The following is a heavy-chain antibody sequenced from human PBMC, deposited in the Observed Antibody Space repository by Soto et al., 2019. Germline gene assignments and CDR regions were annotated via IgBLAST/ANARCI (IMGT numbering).Heavy chain of an antibody. V-gene: IGHV3-23*01. J-gene: IGHJ5*02. Sequence: PGGSLRLSCAASGFTFSSYAMSWVRRAPGKGLEWVSLISGGGGSTYYADSVKGRFTIFRENSNNTLFLQMNSLRADDTAVYYCAKREGTTSPGPAPLNWFDPWGQGTLVTVSS. CDR2: ISGGGGST. D-gene: IGHD1-1*01. CDR3: AKREGTTSPGPAPLNWFDP. CDR1: GFTFSSYA.